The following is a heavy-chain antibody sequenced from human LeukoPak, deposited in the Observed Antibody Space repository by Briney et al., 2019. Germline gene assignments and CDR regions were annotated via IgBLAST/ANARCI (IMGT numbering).Heavy chain of an antibody. V-gene: IGHV3-64D*06. CDR1: GFTFSAYA. CDR2: ISPDGTST. J-gene: IGHJ4*02. CDR3: VPKGTEGY. Sequence: PGGSLRLSCSASGFTFSAYAMHWVRQAPGKRLEYVSAISPDGTSTYYADSVRGRFSISRDNSKNTLYLQTSSLRAEDTAVYYCVPKGTEGYWGQGTLVTVSS.